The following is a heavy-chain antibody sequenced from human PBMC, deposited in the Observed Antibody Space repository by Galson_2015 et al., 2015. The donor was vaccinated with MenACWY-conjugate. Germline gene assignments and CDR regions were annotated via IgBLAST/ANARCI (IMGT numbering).Heavy chain of an antibody. V-gene: IGHV4-31*03. CDR2: IYYSGST. Sequence: TLSLTCTVSGGSISSGGYYWSWIRQHPGKGLEWIGYIYYSGSTYYNPSLKSRVTISVDTSKNQFSLKLSSVTAADTAVYYCARNARGYYYGMDVWGQGTTVTVSS. CDR3: ARNARGYYYGMDV. CDR1: GGSISSGGYY. D-gene: IGHD2-8*01. J-gene: IGHJ6*02.